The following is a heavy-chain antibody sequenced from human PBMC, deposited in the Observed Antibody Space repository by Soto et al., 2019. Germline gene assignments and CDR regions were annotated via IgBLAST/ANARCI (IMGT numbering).Heavy chain of an antibody. Sequence: QVQLQESGPGLVTPSQALSLTCSVSGGPISSGGYYWSWIRQPPGKGLEWIGYIFSSGPTYYNPSLKTRSFISLATSKNQFSFRLSSVTAADTAVYYCARVQPYDYGANSGWFAPWGQGTLVTVSA. D-gene: IGHD4-17*01. CDR1: GGPISSGGYY. J-gene: IGHJ5*02. CDR3: ARVQPYDYGANSGWFAP. CDR2: IFSSGPT. V-gene: IGHV4-31*03.